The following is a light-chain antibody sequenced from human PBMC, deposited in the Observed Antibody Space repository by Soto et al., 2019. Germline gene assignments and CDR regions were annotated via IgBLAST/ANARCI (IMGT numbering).Light chain of an antibody. CDR3: QQLNTFPVT. J-gene: IGKJ5*01. CDR2: ASS. V-gene: IGKV1-9*01. Sequence: DIQLTQSPSFLSASVGDRVTITCRASQGISSYLAWYQHTPGKAPKLLIYASSTLQSGVPSRFIGSGSGTEFTLTISSLQPEDFATYYCQQLNTFPVTFGQGTRLDI. CDR1: QGISSY.